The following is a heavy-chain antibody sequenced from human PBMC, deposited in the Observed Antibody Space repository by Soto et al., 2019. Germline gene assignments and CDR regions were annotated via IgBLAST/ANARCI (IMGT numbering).Heavy chain of an antibody. D-gene: IGHD3-9*01. CDR3: ARRYYDILTPKGYYYYMDV. CDR2: IYYSGST. Sequence: SETLSLTCTVSGGSISSYYWSWIRQPPGKGLEWIGYIYYSGSTNYNPSLKSRVTISVDTSKNQFSLKLSSVTAADTAVYYCARRYYDILTPKGYYYYMDVWGKGTTVTVSS. J-gene: IGHJ6*03. V-gene: IGHV4-59*01. CDR1: GGSISSYY.